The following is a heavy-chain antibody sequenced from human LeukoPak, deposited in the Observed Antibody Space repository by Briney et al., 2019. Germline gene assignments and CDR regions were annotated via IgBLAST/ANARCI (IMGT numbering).Heavy chain of an antibody. CDR3: ARSLRWPLWPFDY. Sequence: PGGSLRLSCAASGFTFSSYAMSWVRQAPGKGLEWVSAISGSGGSTYYADSVKGRLTISRDISKNTLYLQMTSLRADDTAIYYCARSLRWPLWPFDYWGQGTLVTVSS. D-gene: IGHD2-15*01. J-gene: IGHJ4*02. V-gene: IGHV3-23*01. CDR2: ISGSGGST. CDR1: GFTFSSYA.